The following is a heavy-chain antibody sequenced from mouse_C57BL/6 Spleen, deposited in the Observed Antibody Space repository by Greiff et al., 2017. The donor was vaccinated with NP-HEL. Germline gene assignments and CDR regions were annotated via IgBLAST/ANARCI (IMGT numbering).Heavy chain of an antibody. CDR1: GYTFTDHT. J-gene: IGHJ4*01. V-gene: IGHV1-78*01. D-gene: IGHD2-5*01. CDR2: IYPRDGST. Sequence: VQLQQSDAELVKPGASVKISCKVSGYTFTDHTIHWMKQRPEQGLEWIGYIYPRDGSTKYNEKFKGKATLTADKSSSTAYMQLNSLTSEDSAVYFCAKAAYYSNYDYAMDYWGQGTSVTVSS. CDR3: AKAAYYSNYDYAMDY.